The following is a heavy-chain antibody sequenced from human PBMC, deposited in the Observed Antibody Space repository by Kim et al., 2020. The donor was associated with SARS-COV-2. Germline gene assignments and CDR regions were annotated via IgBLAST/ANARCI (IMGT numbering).Heavy chain of an antibody. CDR1: GYTFTSYA. V-gene: IGHV7-4-1*02. Sequence: ASVKVSCKASGYTFTSYAMNWVRQAPGQGLEWMGWINTNTGNPTYAQGFTGRFVFSLDTSVSTAYLQISSLKAEDTAVYYCAREVTAMVRGINAFDIWGQGTMVTVSS. J-gene: IGHJ3*02. D-gene: IGHD5-18*01. CDR3: AREVTAMVRGINAFDI. CDR2: INTNTGNP.